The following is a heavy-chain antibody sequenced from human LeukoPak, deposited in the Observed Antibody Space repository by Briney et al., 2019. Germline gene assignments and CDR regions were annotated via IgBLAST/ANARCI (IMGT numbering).Heavy chain of an antibody. CDR3: VKDRFPLLMIGYFDY. CDR1: GFSFSSYA. J-gene: IGHJ4*02. CDR2: ISSNGGST. D-gene: IGHD3-22*01. Sequence: GGSLRLSCSASGFSFSSYAMHWVRQAPGKGLEYVSAISSNGGSTYYADSVKGRFTISRDNSKNTLYLQMSSLRAEETAVYYCVKDRFPLLMIGYFDYWGQGTLVTVSS. V-gene: IGHV3-64D*06.